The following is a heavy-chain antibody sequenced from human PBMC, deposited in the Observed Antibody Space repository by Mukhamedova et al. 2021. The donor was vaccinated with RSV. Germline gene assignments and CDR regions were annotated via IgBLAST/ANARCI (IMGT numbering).Heavy chain of an antibody. J-gene: IGHJ5*02. CDR3: VRDRTGRSSFDP. Sequence: MHWVRQVPGKGLVWVSHINIDGSSTSYADSVKGRFTISRDNAKNTLYLQMNSLRAEDTAVYYCVRDRTGRSSFDPWGQGTLVTV. D-gene: IGHD1-1*01. V-gene: IGHV3-74*01. CDR2: INIDGSST.